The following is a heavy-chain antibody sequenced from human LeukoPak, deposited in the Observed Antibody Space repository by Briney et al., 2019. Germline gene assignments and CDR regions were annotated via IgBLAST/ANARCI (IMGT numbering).Heavy chain of an antibody. Sequence: PSETLSLTCTVSGGSISSYYWSWIRQPPGKGLEWIGYIYYSGSTNYNPSLKSRVTISVDTSKNQFSLKLSSVTAADTAVYYCARERYYYGSGGLLDYWGQGTLVTVSS. CDR2: IYYSGST. CDR1: GGSISSYY. V-gene: IGHV4-59*12. J-gene: IGHJ4*02. D-gene: IGHD3-10*01. CDR3: ARERYYYGSGGLLDY.